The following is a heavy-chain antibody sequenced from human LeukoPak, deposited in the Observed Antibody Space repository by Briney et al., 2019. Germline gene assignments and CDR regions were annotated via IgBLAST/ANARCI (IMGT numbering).Heavy chain of an antibody. D-gene: IGHD6-19*01. J-gene: IGHJ4*02. Sequence: TGGSLRLSCAASGFTFRSYGMHGVRQAPGKGLEWVAVIWYDGSNKYYADSVKGRFTISRDNSKNTLYLQMNSLRAEDTAVYYCARDQGSTGWRVFDYWGQGTLVTVSS. CDR3: ARDQGSTGWRVFDY. CDR1: GFTFRSYG. CDR2: IWYDGSNK. V-gene: IGHV3-33*01.